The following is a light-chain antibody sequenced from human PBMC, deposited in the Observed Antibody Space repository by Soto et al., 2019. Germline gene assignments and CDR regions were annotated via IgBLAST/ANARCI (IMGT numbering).Light chain of an antibody. J-gene: IGLJ1*01. CDR1: SSDVGGYNY. V-gene: IGLV2-14*01. CDR2: DVS. CDR3: SSYTSSSTYV. Sequence: QSALTQPASVSGSPGQSITICCTGTSSDVGGYNYVSWYQQHPGKAPKLMIYDVSNRPSGVSNRFSGSKSANTASLTISGLQAEDEADYYCSSYTSSSTYVFGTGTKVTVL.